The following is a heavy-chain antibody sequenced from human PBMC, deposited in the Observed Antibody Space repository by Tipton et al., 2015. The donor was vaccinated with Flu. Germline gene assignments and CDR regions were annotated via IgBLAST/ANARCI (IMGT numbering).Heavy chain of an antibody. D-gene: IGHD3-10*01. CDR3: AKDNGLWFGESHY. CDR2: ISGSGSDT. V-gene: IGHV3-23*01. CDR1: GFTFSSYA. J-gene: IGHJ4*02. Sequence: SLRLSCAASGFTFSSYAMSWVRQAPGKGLEWVSAISGSGSDTYYADSVKGRFSISRDFSKNTLFLLMNSLRVEDTAVYYCAKDNGLWFGESHYWGLGTVGTVSS.